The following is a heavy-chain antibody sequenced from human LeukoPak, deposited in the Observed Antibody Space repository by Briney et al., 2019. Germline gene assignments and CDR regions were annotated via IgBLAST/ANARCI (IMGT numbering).Heavy chain of an antibody. CDR2: ISYSGNT. V-gene: IGHV4-59*01. CDR1: GGSISNYY. Sequence: SSETLSLTCTVSGGSISNYYWTWLRQPPGKGLEWLGFISYSGNTNYNPSLKSRVTISLDTSKNQFSLKLISVTAADTAVYYCARGVGSGYTDYWGQGALVTVSS. CDR3: ARGVGSGYTDY. J-gene: IGHJ4*02. D-gene: IGHD3-22*01.